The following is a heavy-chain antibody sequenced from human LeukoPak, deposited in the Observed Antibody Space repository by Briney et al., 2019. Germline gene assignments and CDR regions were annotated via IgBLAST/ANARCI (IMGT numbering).Heavy chain of an antibody. CDR1: GFTFSSYW. CDR2: ISGDGGST. Sequence: GGSLRLSCAASGFTFSSYWMHWVRQAPGKGLEWVSLISGDGGSTFYADSVKGRFTISRDNSKNSLYLQMSSLRSEDTALYYCARESESSGWYDYWGQGTLVTVSS. J-gene: IGHJ4*02. V-gene: IGHV3-43*02. CDR3: ARESESSGWYDY. D-gene: IGHD6-19*01.